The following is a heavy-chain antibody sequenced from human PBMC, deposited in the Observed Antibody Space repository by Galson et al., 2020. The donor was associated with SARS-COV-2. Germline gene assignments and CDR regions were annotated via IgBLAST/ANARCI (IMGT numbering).Heavy chain of an antibody. CDR3: TRGETSAWNGAFDI. Sequence: SVKVSCKASGGTFDTHSISWVRQAPGQGLEWMGGILPIFGTANYAQKFQDRVTLTADESTNIVYMEITSLRSEDTALYFCTRGETSAWNGAFDIWGQGTMVTVSS. V-gene: IGHV1-69*13. J-gene: IGHJ3*02. CDR2: ILPIFGTA. CDR1: GGTFDTHS. D-gene: IGHD1-1*01.